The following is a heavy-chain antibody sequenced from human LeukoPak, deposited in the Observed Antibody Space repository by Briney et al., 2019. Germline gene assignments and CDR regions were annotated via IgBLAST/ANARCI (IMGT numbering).Heavy chain of an antibody. CDR2: IYYSGST. J-gene: IGHJ3*02. CDR3: ARGCYGSPCAFDI. D-gene: IGHD3-10*01. Sequence: SETLSLTCTVSGGSISSYYWSWIRQPPGKGLEWIGYIYYSGSTNYNPSLKSRVTISVDTSKNQFSLKLSSVTAADTAVYYCARGCYGSPCAFDIWGQGTMVTVSS. CDR1: GGSISSYY. V-gene: IGHV4-59*08.